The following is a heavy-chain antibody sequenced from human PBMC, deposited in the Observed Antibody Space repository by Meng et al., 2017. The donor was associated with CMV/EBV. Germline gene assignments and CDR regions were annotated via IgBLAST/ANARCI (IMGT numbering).Heavy chain of an antibody. CDR2: IYYSGST. J-gene: IGHJ6*02. D-gene: IGHD6-13*01. V-gene: IGHV4-39*07. Sequence: GSLRLSCTVSGGSISSSSYYWGWFRQPPGKGLEWIGSIYYSGSTYYNPSLKSRVTISVDTSKNQFSLKLSSVTAADTAVYYCARDTIAASGEGMDVWGQGTTVTVSS. CDR1: GGSISSSSYY. CDR3: ARDTIAASGEGMDV.